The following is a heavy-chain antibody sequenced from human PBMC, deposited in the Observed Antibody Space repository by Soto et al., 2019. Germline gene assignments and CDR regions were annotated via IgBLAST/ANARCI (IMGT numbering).Heavy chain of an antibody. CDR1: GGTFSSYA. D-gene: IGHD4-17*01. Sequence: ASVKVSCKASGGTFSSYAISWVRQAPGQGLEWMGGIIPIFGTANYAQKFQGRVTITADESTSTAYMELSSLRSEDTAVYYCAASLRLTVTTSGDAFDIWGQGTMVTVSS. J-gene: IGHJ3*02. CDR3: AASLRLTVTTSGDAFDI. CDR2: IIPIFGTA. V-gene: IGHV1-69*13.